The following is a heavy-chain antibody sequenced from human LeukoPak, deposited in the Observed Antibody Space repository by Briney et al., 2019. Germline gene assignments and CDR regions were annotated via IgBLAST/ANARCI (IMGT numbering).Heavy chain of an antibody. J-gene: IGHJ4*02. CDR3: AGTDGDLFFDY. V-gene: IGHV3-48*03. CDR1: GFTFSSYE. Sequence: GGSLRLSCAASGFTFSSYEMNWVRQAPGKGLEWVSYISSSGRTIYYADSVKGRFTISRDNAKTSLYPQMNSLRAEDTAVYYCAGTDGDLFFDYWGQGTLVTVSS. CDR2: ISSSGRTI. D-gene: IGHD3-10*01.